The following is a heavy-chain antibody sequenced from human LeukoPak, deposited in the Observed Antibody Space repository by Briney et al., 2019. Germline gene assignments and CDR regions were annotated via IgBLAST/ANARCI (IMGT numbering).Heavy chain of an antibody. J-gene: IGHJ4*02. CDR1: GFTFSSYA. CDR3: AKGFWAYSSSWYSLFDY. CDR2: ISGSGGST. V-gene: IGHV3-23*01. D-gene: IGHD6-13*01. Sequence: GGSLRLSCAASGFTFSSYAMSWVRQAPGKGLEWVSAISGSGGSTYYADSVKGRFTISRDNSKNTLYLQMNSLRAEDTAVYYCAKGFWAYSSSWYSLFDYWGQGTLVTVSS.